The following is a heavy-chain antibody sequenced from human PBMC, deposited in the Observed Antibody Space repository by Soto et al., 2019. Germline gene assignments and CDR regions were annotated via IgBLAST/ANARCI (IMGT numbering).Heavy chain of an antibody. D-gene: IGHD6-13*01. J-gene: IGHJ1*01. CDR2: IIPILGIA. CDR3: AGDPAAAGNEYLQH. CDR1: GGTFSSYT. Sequence: QVQLVQSGAEVKKPGSSVKVSCKASGGTFSSYTISWVRQAPGQGLEWMGRIIPILGIANYAQKFQGRVTITADKSTSTAYMELSSLRSEDTAMYYCAGDPAAAGNEYLQHWGQGTLVTVSS. V-gene: IGHV1-69*08.